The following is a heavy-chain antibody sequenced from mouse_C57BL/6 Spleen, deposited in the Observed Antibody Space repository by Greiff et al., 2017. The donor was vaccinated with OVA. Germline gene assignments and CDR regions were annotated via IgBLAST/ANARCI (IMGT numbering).Heavy chain of an antibody. CDR3: ARSGGSSSYYFDY. J-gene: IGHJ2*01. D-gene: IGHD1-1*01. V-gene: IGHV14-2*01. Sequence: VHLKESGAELVKPGASVKLSCTASGFNIKDYYMHWVKQRTEQGLEWIGRIDPEDGETKYAPKFQGKATITADTSSNTAYLQLSSLTSEDTAVYYCARSGGSSSYYFDYWGQGTTLTVSS. CDR1: GFNIKDYY. CDR2: IDPEDGET.